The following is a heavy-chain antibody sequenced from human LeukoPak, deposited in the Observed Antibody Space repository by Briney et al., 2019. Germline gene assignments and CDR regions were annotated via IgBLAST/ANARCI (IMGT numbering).Heavy chain of an antibody. J-gene: IGHJ3*02. CDR3: AKAPTGGFWSGYFAFDI. D-gene: IGHD3-3*01. CDR2: ISGSGGTT. CDR1: GFTFSNYA. Sequence: PGGSLRLSCAASGFTFSNYAMSWVRQAPGKGLEWVSAISGSGGTTYYADSVKGRFTFSRDNSKNTLYLQMNSLRAEDTAVYYCAKAPTGGFWSGYFAFDIWGQGTMVTVSS. V-gene: IGHV3-23*01.